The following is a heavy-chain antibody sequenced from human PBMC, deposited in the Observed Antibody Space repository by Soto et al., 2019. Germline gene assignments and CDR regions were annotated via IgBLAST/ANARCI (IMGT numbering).Heavy chain of an antibody. CDR3: ARGDYMVRGVMSYYYYYGMDV. CDR2: INHSGST. D-gene: IGHD3-10*01. Sequence: SETLSLTCAVYGGSFSGYYWSWIRQPPGKGLEWIGEINHSGSTNYNPSLKSRVTISVDTSKNQFSLKLSSVTAADTAVYYCARGDYMVRGVMSYYYYYGMDVWGQGTTVTVSS. CDR1: GGSFSGYY. J-gene: IGHJ6*02. V-gene: IGHV4-34*01.